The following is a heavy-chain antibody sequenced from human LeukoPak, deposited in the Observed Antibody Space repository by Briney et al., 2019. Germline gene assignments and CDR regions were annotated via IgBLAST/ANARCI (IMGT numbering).Heavy chain of an antibody. D-gene: IGHD3-22*01. CDR2: ISSSSSPI. CDR3: ARGLHYYDSSGYYYPDAFDI. V-gene: IGHV3-48*01. J-gene: IGHJ3*02. Sequence: PGGSLRLSCAASGFTFRIYRMNWVRQAPGKGLEWVSYISSSSSPIDYADSVKGRFTISRDNAKNSLYLQMNSLRAEDTAVYYCARGLHYYDSSGYYYPDAFDIWGQGTMVTVSS. CDR1: GFTFRIYR.